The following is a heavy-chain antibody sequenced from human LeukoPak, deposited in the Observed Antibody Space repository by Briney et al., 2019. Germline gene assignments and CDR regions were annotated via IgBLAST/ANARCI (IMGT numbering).Heavy chain of an antibody. CDR1: GIPFSDYY. CDR3: AAGTAADY. V-gene: IGHV3-11*03. CDR2: ISASSSYT. D-gene: IGHD6-13*01. Sequence: PGGSLRLSCVVSGIPFSDYYMNWIRQTPEKGLEWISYISASSSYTDYADSVKGRFTISRDNAQNALFLQTNRLRVEDTAVYYCAAGTAADYWGQGTQVTVSS. J-gene: IGHJ4*02.